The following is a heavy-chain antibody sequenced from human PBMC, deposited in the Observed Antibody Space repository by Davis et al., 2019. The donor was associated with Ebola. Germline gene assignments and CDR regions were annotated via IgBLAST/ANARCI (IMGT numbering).Heavy chain of an antibody. Sequence: GESLKISCAASGFTFSNYGMTWVRQAPGKGLEWVSSISGSGTSTFYADSLRGRFTIFRDNSKNTMYLQMNSLRAKDTAIYYCARDQDASGYSAMKYWGQGTLVTVSS. CDR2: ISGSGTST. D-gene: IGHD3-22*01. CDR1: GFTFSNYG. CDR3: ARDQDASGYSAMKY. J-gene: IGHJ4*02. V-gene: IGHV3-23*01.